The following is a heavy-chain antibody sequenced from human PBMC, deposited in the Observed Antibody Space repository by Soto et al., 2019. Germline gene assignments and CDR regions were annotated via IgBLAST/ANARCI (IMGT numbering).Heavy chain of an antibody. J-gene: IGHJ5*02. D-gene: IGHD3-9*01. V-gene: IGHV4-31*11. CDR3: ARDFERSAIGP. Sequence: SETLSLTCAVSGGTIISADSYWFWIRTHPGKGQEWIGYIAYSGDTYYNPSLRSRVTISEDTSENKFSLTLKSVTAADTAVYFCARDFERSAIGPWGQGTSVTVSS. CDR1: GGTIISADSY. CDR2: IAYSGDT.